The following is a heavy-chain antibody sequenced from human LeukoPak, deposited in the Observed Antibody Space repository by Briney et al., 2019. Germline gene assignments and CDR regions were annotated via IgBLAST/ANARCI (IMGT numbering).Heavy chain of an antibody. CDR1: GFTFSSYW. J-gene: IGHJ4*02. CDR2: IDTDGSST. V-gene: IGHV3-74*01. Sequence: PGGSLRLSCAASGFTFSSYWMHWVRRAPGKGLVWVSRIDTDGSSTIYADSVKGRFTISRDNAKNTSYLQMNSLRAEDTAVYYCTRGYVGIDYWGQGTLVTVSS. CDR3: TRGYVGIDY. D-gene: IGHD5-12*01.